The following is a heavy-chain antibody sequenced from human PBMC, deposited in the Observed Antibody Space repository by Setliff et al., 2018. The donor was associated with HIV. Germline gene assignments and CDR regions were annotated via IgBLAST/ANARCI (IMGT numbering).Heavy chain of an antibody. CDR1: GYTFVNYY. D-gene: IGHD3-10*01. CDR3: ARETQTNSGSYLA. J-gene: IGHJ4*02. Sequence: ASVKVSCKTSGYTFVNYYVNWVRQAPGQGLEWIGIMNCMNGDTSYAQSLKGRVTVTRDTSTSTVYMDLSSLIPEATAVYYCARETQTNSGSYLAWGQGTLVTVSS. V-gene: IGHV1-46*01. CDR2: MNCMNGDT.